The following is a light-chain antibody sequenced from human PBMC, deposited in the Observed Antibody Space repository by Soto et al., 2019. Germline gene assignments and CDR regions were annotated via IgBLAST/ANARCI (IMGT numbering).Light chain of an antibody. Sequence: EIVRTQSPATLSVSPGERATLSCRASQSVSSYYLAWYQQKPGQAPRLLIYAASSRATGIPDRFSGSGSATDFTLTISRLEPEDFAVYYCQQYNNWPRTFGQGTKVDIK. J-gene: IGKJ2*01. CDR1: QSVSSYY. V-gene: IGKV3-20*01. CDR2: AAS. CDR3: QQYNNWPRT.